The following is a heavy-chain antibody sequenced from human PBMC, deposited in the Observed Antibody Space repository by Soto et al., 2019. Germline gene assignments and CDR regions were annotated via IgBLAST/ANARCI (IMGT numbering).Heavy chain of an antibody. J-gene: IGHJ4*02. CDR3: ATRMTTAPY. V-gene: IGHV3-66*01. CDR2: IYSGGGT. D-gene: IGHD4-17*01. Sequence: EVRLVQSGGDLVQPGGSQRLSCAASLFIVSDNYMSWVRQAPGKGLEWVSLIYSGGGTDYAESVKGRFTISRDNSKNTLYLQMNSLKAEDTGIYYCATRMTTAPYWGQGTVVIVSS. CDR1: LFIVSDNY.